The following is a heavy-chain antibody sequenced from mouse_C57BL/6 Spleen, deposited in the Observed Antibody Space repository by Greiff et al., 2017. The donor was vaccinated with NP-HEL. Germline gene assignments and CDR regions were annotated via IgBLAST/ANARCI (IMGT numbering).Heavy chain of an antibody. J-gene: IGHJ2*01. D-gene: IGHD2-3*01. CDR3: ARVGDYDGYFDY. CDR2: IHPNSGST. V-gene: IGHV1-64*01. Sequence: VQLQQSGAELVKPGASVKLSCKASGYTFTSYWMHWVKQRPGQGLEWIGMIHPNSGSTNYNEKFKSKATLTVDKSSSTAYMQLSSLTSEDSAVYYCARVGDYDGYFDYWGQGTTLTVSS. CDR1: GYTFTSYW.